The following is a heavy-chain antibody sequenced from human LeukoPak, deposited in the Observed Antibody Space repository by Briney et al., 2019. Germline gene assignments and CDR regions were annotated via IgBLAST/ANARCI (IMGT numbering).Heavy chain of an antibody. D-gene: IGHD3-10*01. CDR2: IYSGGST. V-gene: IGHV3-53*01. J-gene: IGHJ5*02. CDR1: GSTVGSNY. Sequence: GGSLRLSCAVSGSTVGSNYLTWVRQAPGKGLEWVSVIYSGGSTYYADSVKGRFTISRDNSKNTLYLQMNSLRAEDTAVYYCARMIRHVTMVRGVIHNWFDPWGQGTLVTVSS. CDR3: ARMIRHVTMVRGVIHNWFDP.